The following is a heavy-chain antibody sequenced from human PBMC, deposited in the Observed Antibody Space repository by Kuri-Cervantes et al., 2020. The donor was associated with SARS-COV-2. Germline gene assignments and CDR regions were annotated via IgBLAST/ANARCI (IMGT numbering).Heavy chain of an antibody. Sequence: ASVKVFCKASGGTFSSYAISWVRQAPGQGLEWMGWISAYNGNTNYAQKLQGRVTMTTDTSTSTAYMELRSLRSDDTAVYYCAINIAARPGPYNWFDPWGQGTLVTVSS. V-gene: IGHV1-18*01. CDR3: AINIAARPGPYNWFDP. CDR2: ISAYNGNT. CDR1: GGTFSSYA. J-gene: IGHJ5*02. D-gene: IGHD6-6*01.